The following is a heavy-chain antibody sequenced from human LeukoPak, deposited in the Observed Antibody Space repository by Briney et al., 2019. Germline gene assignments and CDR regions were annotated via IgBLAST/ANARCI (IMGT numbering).Heavy chain of an antibody. J-gene: IGHJ4*02. D-gene: IGHD1-26*01. CDR3: ARAGIGGSYSRFDY. CDR2: ISSSSSYI. CDR1: GFTFSSYS. Sequence: PGGSLRLSCAASGFTFSSYSMNWVRQAPGKGLEWVSSISSSSSYIYYADSVKGRFTISRDNAKNSLYLQMNSLRAEDTAVYYCARAGIGGSYSRFDYWGQGTLVTVSS. V-gene: IGHV3-21*01.